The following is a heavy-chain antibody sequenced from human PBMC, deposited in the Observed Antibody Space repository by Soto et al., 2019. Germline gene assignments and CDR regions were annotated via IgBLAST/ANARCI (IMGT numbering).Heavy chain of an antibody. D-gene: IGHD1-1*01. CDR3: ARLATGFDS. V-gene: IGHV3-53*01. CDR2: IFSSGIT. CDR1: GFTGSNNH. Sequence: GGSLRLCCAAFGFTGSNNHMNWVRQAPGRGLEGVSGIFSSGITYYAESVKGRFYISRDNSNNTLFLEMNSPRAEDTAIYYCARLATGFDSWGKGT. J-gene: IGHJ4*02.